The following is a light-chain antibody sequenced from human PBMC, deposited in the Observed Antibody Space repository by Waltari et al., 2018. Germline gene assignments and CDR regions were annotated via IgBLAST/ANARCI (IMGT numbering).Light chain of an antibody. V-gene: IGKV1-9*01. CDR3: QQLNSYPRT. J-gene: IGKJ4*01. CDR1: QGISSY. Sequence: DIQLTQSPSFLSSSVGDGVTIPCRASQGISSYLAWYQQKPGKAPKLLIYAASTLQSGVPSRFSGSGSGTEFTLTISSLQPEDVATYYCQQLNSYPRTFGGGTKVEIK. CDR2: AAS.